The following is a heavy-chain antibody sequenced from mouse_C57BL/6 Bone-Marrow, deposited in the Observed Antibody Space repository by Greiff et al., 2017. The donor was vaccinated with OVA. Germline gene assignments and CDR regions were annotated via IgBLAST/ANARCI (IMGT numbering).Heavy chain of an antibody. Sequence: VQLQQSGAELARPGASVELSCKASGYTFTSYGISWVKQRTGQGLEWIGEIYPRSGNTYYNEKFKGKATLTADKSSSTAYMELRSLTSEDSAVYFCANYGSSRYYFDYWGQGTTLTVSS. CDR2: IYPRSGNT. J-gene: IGHJ2*01. D-gene: IGHD1-1*01. V-gene: IGHV1-81*01. CDR3: ANYGSSRYYFDY. CDR1: GYTFTSYG.